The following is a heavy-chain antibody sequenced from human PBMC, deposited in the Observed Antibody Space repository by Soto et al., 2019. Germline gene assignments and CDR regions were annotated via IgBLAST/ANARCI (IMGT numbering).Heavy chain of an antibody. CDR1: GFTFSNYW. CDR2: IDTDGNSI. V-gene: IGHV3-74*01. D-gene: IGHD2-8*01. Sequence: EMQLVESGGGLVEPGGSLRLSCAASGFTFSNYWMHWVRQAPGKGLVWVARIDTDGNSINYADFVEGRLRISRDNAKNTLYLQMNSLRAEDTAVYYCARNSPGVYALWVDVWGQGTTVTVS. J-gene: IGHJ6*02. CDR3: ARNSPGVYALWVDV.